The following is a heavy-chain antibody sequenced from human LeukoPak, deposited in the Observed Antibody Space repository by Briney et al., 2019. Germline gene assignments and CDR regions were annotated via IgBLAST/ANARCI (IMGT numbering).Heavy chain of an antibody. D-gene: IGHD4-17*01. CDR1: GGSISSSSYY. V-gene: IGHV4-39*07. CDR2: IYYSGST. J-gene: IGHJ4*02. Sequence: PSETLSLTCTVSGGSISSSSYYWGWIRQPPGKGLEWIGSIYYSGSTYYNPSLRSRVTISVDTSKNQFSLKLSSMTAADTAVYYCARGNVRIFDYWGQGTLVTVSS. CDR3: ARGNVRIFDY.